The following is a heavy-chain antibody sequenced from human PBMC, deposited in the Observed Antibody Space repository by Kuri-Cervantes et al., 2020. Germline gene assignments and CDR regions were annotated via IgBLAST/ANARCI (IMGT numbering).Heavy chain of an antibody. V-gene: IGHV4-34*01. J-gene: IGHJ3*02. CDR2: INHSGST. D-gene: IGHD3-16*02. CDR1: GGSFSSYY. CDR3: ARGRDYDYIWGSYRPRDAFDI. Sequence: SETLSLTCAVYGGSFSSYYWSWIRQPPGKGLEWIGEINHSGSTNYNPSLKSRVTISEDTSKNQFSLKLSSVTAADTAVYYCARGRDYDYIWGSYRPRDAFDIWGQGTMVTVSS.